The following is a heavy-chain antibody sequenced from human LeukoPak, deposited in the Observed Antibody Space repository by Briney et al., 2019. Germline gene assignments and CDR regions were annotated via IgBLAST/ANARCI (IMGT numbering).Heavy chain of an antibody. CDR2: IYYSGST. Sequence: PSETLSLTCTVSGGSISSYYWSWIRQPPGKGLEWIGYIYYSGSTNYNPSLKSRVTISVDTSKNQFSLKLSSVTAADTAVYYCARVAAYCGGDCYFFDYWGQGTLVTVSS. J-gene: IGHJ4*02. V-gene: IGHV4-59*12. CDR3: ARVAAYCGGDCYFFDY. D-gene: IGHD2-21*02. CDR1: GGSISSYY.